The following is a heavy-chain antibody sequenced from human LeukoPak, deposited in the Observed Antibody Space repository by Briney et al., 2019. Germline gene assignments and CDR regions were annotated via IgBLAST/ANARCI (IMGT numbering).Heavy chain of an antibody. CDR2: IGGSGGRT. CDR3: AKELLPFDY. CDR1: GFTFSSYD. Sequence: GGSLRLSCTASGFTFSSYDMSWVRQAPGKGLEWVSGIGGSGGRTFYADSVKGRFTISRDNSKNTLYLQMNSLRAEDTAVYRCAKELLPFDYWGQGTLVTVSS. V-gene: IGHV3-23*01. D-gene: IGHD2-15*01. J-gene: IGHJ4*02.